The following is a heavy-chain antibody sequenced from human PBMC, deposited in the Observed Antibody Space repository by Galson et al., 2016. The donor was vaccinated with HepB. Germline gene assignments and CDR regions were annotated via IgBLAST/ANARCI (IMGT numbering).Heavy chain of an antibody. J-gene: IGHJ6*03. V-gene: IGHV4-59*13. CDR3: ARVGPPYFSYYMDV. CDR1: GGSISSYF. D-gene: IGHD1-26*01. CDR2: IYYSGST. Sequence: SETLSLTCTVSGGSISSYFWSWIRQPPGKGLEWIGYIYYSGSTHYNPSLKSRVTISIDTSKNQFSLKLSSVTAADTAVYYCARVGPPYFSYYMDVWGKGTTVTVSS.